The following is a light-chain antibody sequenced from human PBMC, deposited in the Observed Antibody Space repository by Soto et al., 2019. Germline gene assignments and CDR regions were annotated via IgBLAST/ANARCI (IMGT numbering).Light chain of an antibody. CDR3: AAWDDSLSSFYV. CDR2: RDN. J-gene: IGLJ1*01. V-gene: IGLV1-47*01. Sequence: QSVLTQPPSASGTPGQRVTISCSGSSSNIGSNYVSWYQQLPGTAPKLLMYRDNHRPSGVPDRFSGSRSGTSDSLAISGLRFEDEAAYYCAAWDDSLSSFYVFGTGTKVTVL. CDR1: SSNIGSNY.